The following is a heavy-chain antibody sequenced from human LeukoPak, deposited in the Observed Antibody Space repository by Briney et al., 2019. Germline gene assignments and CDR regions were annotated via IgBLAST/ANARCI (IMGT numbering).Heavy chain of an antibody. Sequence: GGSLRLSCAASGFTFSSSAMSWVRQAPGKGLVWVSRINEDRSTTNYADSVKGRSTIFRDNAKNTLYLQMNSLRAEDTAVYYCVRDLGGRSGHWGQGTQVTVSS. CDR3: VRDLGGRSGH. CDR1: GFTFSSSA. V-gene: IGHV3-74*01. D-gene: IGHD1-26*01. CDR2: INEDRSTT. J-gene: IGHJ4*02.